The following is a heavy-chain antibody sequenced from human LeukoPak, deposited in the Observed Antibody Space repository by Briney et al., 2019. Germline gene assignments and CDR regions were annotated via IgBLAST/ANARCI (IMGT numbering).Heavy chain of an antibody. J-gene: IGHJ4*02. CDR3: AGESRDGYTLDY. CDR1: GYTFTSDG. Sequence: ASVKVSCKASGYTFTSDGISWVRQAPGQGLEWMGWISAYNGNTNYAQKLQGRVTMTTATSTSTAYMELRSLRSDDTAVYYCAGESRDGYTLDYWGQGTLVTVSS. V-gene: IGHV1-18*01. CDR2: ISAYNGNT. D-gene: IGHD5-24*01.